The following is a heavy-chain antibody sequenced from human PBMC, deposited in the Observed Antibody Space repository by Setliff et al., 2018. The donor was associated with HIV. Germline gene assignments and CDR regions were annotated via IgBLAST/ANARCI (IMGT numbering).Heavy chain of an antibody. CDR1: GGSISSYY. J-gene: IGHJ4*02. Sequence: SETLSLTCTVSGGSISSYYWSWIRQPPGKGLEWLGHIYTSGSTNYNPSLKSRVTISVDTSKNQFSLKLSSVTAADTAVYYCAREGYDSSGYFVVLWGQGTLVTVS. CDR3: AREGYDSSGYFVVL. CDR2: IYTSGST. D-gene: IGHD3-22*01. V-gene: IGHV4-4*09.